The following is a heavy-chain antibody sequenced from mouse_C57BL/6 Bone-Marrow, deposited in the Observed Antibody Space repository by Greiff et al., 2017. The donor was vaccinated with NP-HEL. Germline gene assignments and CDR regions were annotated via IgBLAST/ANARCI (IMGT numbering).Heavy chain of an antibody. CDR3: ARIIYYYGSSYFYYAMDY. J-gene: IGHJ4*01. Sequence: VQLQQPGAELVKPGASVKLSCKASGYTFTSYWMHWVKQRPGQGLEWIGMIHPNSGSTNYNEKFKSKATLTVDKSSSTAYMQLSSLTSEDSAVYYCARIIYYYGSSYFYYAMDYWGQGTSVTVSS. CDR1: GYTFTSYW. D-gene: IGHD1-1*01. V-gene: IGHV1-64*01. CDR2: IHPNSGST.